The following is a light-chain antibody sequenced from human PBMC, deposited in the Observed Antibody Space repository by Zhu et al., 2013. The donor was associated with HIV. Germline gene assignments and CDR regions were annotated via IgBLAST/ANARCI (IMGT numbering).Light chain of an antibody. CDR2: GAS. Sequence: DIQMTQSPSSLSASVGDRVTITCRASRDISTYLNWYQQSPGTAPKLLIHGASNLHSGVPSRFAGSGSGTDFTLTINNLQPEDASTYFCQQYDGLPNTFGQGTKVEI. CDR1: RDISTY. J-gene: IGKJ2*01. V-gene: IGKV1-33*01. CDR3: QQYDGLPNT.